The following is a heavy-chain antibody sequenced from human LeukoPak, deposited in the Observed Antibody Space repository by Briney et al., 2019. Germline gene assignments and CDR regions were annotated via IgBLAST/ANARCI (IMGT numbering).Heavy chain of an antibody. CDR1: GFTFSSYA. Sequence: GRSLRLSCAASGFTFSSYAMHWVRRAPGKGLEWVAVISYDGSNKYYADSVKGRFTISRDNSKNTLYLQMNSLRAEDTAVYYCARDSSTAAAGFDYWGQGTLVTVSS. J-gene: IGHJ4*02. D-gene: IGHD6-13*01. CDR2: ISYDGSNK. V-gene: IGHV3-30*04. CDR3: ARDSSTAAAGFDY.